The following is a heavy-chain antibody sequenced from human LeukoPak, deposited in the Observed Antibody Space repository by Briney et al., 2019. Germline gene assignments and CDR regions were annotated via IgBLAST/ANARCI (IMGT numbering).Heavy chain of an antibody. CDR1: GFTFSGYG. D-gene: IGHD2/OR15-2a*01. CDR3: AAINIAQFPLRVY. J-gene: IGHJ4*02. CDR2: IRNGGSNK. Sequence: GGSLRLSCAASGFTFSGYGMHWVRQAPGKGLEWVSFIRNGGSNKYYADSVKGRFTISRDNSKNTLYLQMNSLRAEDTAVYYGAAINIAQFPLRVYWGQGALVTVSS. V-gene: IGHV3-30*02.